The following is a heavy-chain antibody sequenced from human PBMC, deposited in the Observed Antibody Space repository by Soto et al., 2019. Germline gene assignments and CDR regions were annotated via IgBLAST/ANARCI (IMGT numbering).Heavy chain of an antibody. CDR1: GYTFTGYY. J-gene: IGHJ6*02. Sequence: ASVKVSCKASGYTFTGYYMHWVRQAPGQGLEWMGWINPNSGGTNYAQKFQGWVTMTRDTSISTAYMELSRLRSDDTAVYYCARALAAAGTSYYYYGMDAWGQGTTVTVSS. CDR3: ARALAAAGTSYYYYGMDA. CDR2: INPNSGGT. V-gene: IGHV1-2*04. D-gene: IGHD6-13*01.